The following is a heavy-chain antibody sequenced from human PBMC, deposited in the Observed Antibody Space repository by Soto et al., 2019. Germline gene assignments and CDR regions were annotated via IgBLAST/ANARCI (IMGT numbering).Heavy chain of an antibody. CDR3: ARGMVRGVISYYYMDV. CDR2: TYYSGST. J-gene: IGHJ6*03. Sequence: PSETLSLTCTVSGGSISSYYWSWIRQPPGKGLEWIGYTYYSGSTNYNPSLKSRVTISVDTSKNQFPLKLSSVTAADTAVYYCARGMVRGVISYYYMDVWGKGTTVTVSS. CDR1: GGSISSYY. V-gene: IGHV4-59*01. D-gene: IGHD3-10*01.